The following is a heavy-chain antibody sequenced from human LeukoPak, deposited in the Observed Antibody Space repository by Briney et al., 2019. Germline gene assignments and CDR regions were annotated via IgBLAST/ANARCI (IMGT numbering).Heavy chain of an antibody. D-gene: IGHD5-12*01. V-gene: IGHV1-46*01. CDR2: INPSGGST. J-gene: IGHJ4*02. Sequence: GASVKVSCKASGYTFTSYYMHWVRQAPGQGIGWMGIINPSGGSTRHAQKFPGRVTTTRHTSSPTAHMEFSSLRSEDRAVYYCARDRRRVDIVATIIDYWGQGTLVTVSS. CDR3: ARDRRRVDIVATIIDY. CDR1: GYTFTSYY.